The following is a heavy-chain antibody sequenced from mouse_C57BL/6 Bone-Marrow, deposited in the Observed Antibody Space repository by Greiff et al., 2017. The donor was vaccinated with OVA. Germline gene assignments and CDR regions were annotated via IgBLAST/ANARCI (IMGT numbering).Heavy chain of an antibody. V-gene: IGHV1-74*01. CDR1: GYTFTSYW. CDR2: IHPSDSDT. D-gene: IGHD2-3*01. CDR3: AIDGYYDWYFDV. J-gene: IGHJ1*03. Sequence: QVHVKQPGAELVKPGASVKVSCKASGYTFTSYWMHWVKQRPGQGLEWIGRIHPSDSDTNYNQKFKGKATLTVDKSSSTAYMQLSSLTSEDSAVYYCAIDGYYDWYFDVWGTGTTVTVSS.